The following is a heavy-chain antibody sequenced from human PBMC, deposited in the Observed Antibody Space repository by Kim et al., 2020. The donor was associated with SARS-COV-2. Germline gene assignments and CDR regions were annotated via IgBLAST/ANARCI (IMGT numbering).Heavy chain of an antibody. CDR3: ARAQPRLDHYYYYGMDV. V-gene: IGHV4-34*01. J-gene: IGHJ6*02. D-gene: IGHD6-19*01. CDR1: GGSFSGYY. CDR2: INHSGST. Sequence: SETLSLTCAVYGGSFSGYYWSWIRQPPGKGLEWIGEINHSGSTNYNPSLKSRVTISVDTSKNQFSLKLSSVTAADTAVYYCARAQPRLDHYYYYGMDVWGQGTTVTVSS.